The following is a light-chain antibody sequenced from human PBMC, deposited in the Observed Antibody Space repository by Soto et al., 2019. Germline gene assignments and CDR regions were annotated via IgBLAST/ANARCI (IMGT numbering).Light chain of an antibody. CDR1: QSVASNY. J-gene: IGKJ4*01. V-gene: IGKV3-11*01. CDR3: QHRPGWAPALT. CDR2: DAS. Sequence: EIVLTQSPGTLSLSPGERATLSCRASQSVASNYLGWYQQRPGQAPRLLIYDASNRATGIPASFSGSGSGTDVTHTIRSLEPEDSEDYFGQHRPGWAPALTFGGGTKVDI.